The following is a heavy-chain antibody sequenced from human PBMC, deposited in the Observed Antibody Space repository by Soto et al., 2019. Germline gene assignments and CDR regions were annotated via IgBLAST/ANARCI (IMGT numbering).Heavy chain of an antibody. J-gene: IGHJ4*02. CDR2: IFSNDEK. Sequence: CPTLVNPTETLTLTCTVSGFSLSNARMGVSWIRQPPGKALEWLAHIFSNDEKSYSTSLKSRLTISKDTSKSQVVLTMTNMDPVDTATYYCARIKAAAGYYFDYWGQGTLVTVS. CDR1: GFSLSNARMG. D-gene: IGHD6-13*01. V-gene: IGHV2-26*01. CDR3: ARIKAAAGYYFDY.